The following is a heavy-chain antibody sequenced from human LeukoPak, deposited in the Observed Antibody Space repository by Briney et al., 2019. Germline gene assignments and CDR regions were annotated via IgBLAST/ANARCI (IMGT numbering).Heavy chain of an antibody. CDR2: ISAYNGNT. Sequence: ASVKVSCKDSGYTFTSYCISWVRQAPGQGLEWMGWISAYNGNTNYAQKLQGRVTMTTDASTSTAYMKLRSLRSDDTAVYDCARVIAWDCWSGSTSTNWFDPWGQGTLVTVSS. D-gene: IGHD3-3*01. J-gene: IGHJ5*02. CDR3: ARVIAWDCWSGSTSTNWFDP. CDR1: GYTFTSYC. V-gene: IGHV1-18*01.